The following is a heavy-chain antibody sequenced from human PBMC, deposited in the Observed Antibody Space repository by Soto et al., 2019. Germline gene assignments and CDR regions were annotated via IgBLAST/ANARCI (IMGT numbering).Heavy chain of an antibody. V-gene: IGHV1-18*01. CDR1: GYTFTSYG. Sequence: QVQLVQSGAEVKKPGASVKVSCKASGYTFTSYGISWVRQAPGQGLEWMGWISAYNGNTNYAQKLQGRVTMTTDTSTRTAYMGLRSLRSDDTAVYYCARDYYGSGRLNAHNWFDPWGQGTLVTVSS. D-gene: IGHD3-10*01. J-gene: IGHJ5*02. CDR2: ISAYNGNT. CDR3: ARDYYGSGRLNAHNWFDP.